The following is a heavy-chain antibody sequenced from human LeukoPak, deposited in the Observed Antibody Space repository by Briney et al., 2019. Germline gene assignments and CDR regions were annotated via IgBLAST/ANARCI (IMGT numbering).Heavy chain of an antibody. CDR3: ARDRASGWYRGDYDY. CDR1: GVTFDDYG. V-gene: IGHV3-20*04. D-gene: IGHD6-19*01. Sequence: GGSLRLSCAASGVTFDDYGMSWVRQAPGKGLEWVSGVSAINWDGVSTGYADAVNGRFTTSRDNANNSLYLQMNSLRAEDTAFYFCARDRASGWYRGDYDYWGQGTLVTVSS. CDR2: INWDGVST. J-gene: IGHJ4*02.